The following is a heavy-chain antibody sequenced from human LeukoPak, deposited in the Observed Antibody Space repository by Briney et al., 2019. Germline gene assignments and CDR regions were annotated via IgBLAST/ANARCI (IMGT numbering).Heavy chain of an antibody. CDR2: ISSSGSTI. CDR1: GFTFSDYY. CDR3: ARRGARTTTSHYDYVWGSLPDAFDI. J-gene: IGHJ3*02. Sequence: GGSLRLSCAASGFTFSDYYMSWIRQAPGKGLEWVSYISSSGSTIYYADSVKGRFTISRDNAKNSLYLQMNSLRAEDTAVYYCARRGARTTTSHYDYVWGSLPDAFDIWGQGTMFTVSS. D-gene: IGHD3-16*01. V-gene: IGHV3-11*04.